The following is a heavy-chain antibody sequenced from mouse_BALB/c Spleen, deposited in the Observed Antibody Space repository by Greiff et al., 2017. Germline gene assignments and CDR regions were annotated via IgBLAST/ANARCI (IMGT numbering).Heavy chain of an antibody. CDR3: ARSGHYYAMDY. CDR2: INPSNDGT. CDR1: GYTFTSYV. Sequence: EVKLMESGPELVKPGASVKMSCKASGYTFTSYVMHWVKQKPGQGLEWIGYINPSNDGTKYNGKFKGKATMTSAKSSSTAYMELSSLTSEDSAVNYGARSGHYYAMDYWGQGTSVTVSS. V-gene: IGHV1-14*01. J-gene: IGHJ4*01.